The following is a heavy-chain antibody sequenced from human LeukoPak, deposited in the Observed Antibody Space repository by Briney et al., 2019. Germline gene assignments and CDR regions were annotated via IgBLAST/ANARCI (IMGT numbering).Heavy chain of an antibody. V-gene: IGHV3-53*01. J-gene: IGHJ4*02. CDR2: IYSGGST. Sequence: GGSLRLSCAASGFTVSSNYMSWVRQAPGKGLEAVSVIYSGGSTYYADSVKGRFTISRDNSKNTLYLQMNSLRAEDTAVYYCASSSYGDCTFDYWGQGTLVTVSS. D-gene: IGHD4-17*01. CDR3: ASSSYGDCTFDY. CDR1: GFTVSSNY.